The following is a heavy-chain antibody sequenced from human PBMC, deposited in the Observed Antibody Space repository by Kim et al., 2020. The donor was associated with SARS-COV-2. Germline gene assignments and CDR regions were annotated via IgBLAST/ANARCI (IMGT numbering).Heavy chain of an antibody. J-gene: IGHJ4*02. D-gene: IGHD2-2*01. CDR3: ASNNRDAYQNEIAY. CDR2: LNPGDGST. V-gene: IGHV1-46*04. Sequence: ASVKVSCKASGYTFTSYYLHWVRQAPGQGLEWMGILNPGDGSTTYAQRLQDRVTMTWDTSTNTVYLELNSLRSEDTATYYCASNNRDAYQNEIAYWGLGT. CDR1: GYTFTSYY.